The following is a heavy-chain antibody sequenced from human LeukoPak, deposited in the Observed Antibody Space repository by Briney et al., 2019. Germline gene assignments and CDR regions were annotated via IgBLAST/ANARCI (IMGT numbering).Heavy chain of an antibody. J-gene: IGHJ5*02. CDR2: IYYSGST. CDR1: GGSISSSSYY. Sequence: SETLSLTCTVSGGSISSSSYYWGWIRQPPGKGLEWIGSIYYSGSTYYNPSLKSRVTISVDTSKNQFSLKLSSVTAADTAVYYCARHVRITMVRGVTGVVWFDPWGQGTLVTVSS. V-gene: IGHV4-39*01. CDR3: ARHVRITMVRGVTGVVWFDP. D-gene: IGHD3-10*01.